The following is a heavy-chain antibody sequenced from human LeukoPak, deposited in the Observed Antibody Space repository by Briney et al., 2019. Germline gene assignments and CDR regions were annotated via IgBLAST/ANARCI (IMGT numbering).Heavy chain of an antibody. D-gene: IGHD1-1*01. J-gene: IGHJ4*02. CDR3: ARVNINNWHSCDY. V-gene: IGHV3-53*01. CDR2: IYSGGST. CDR1: GFTVSSNY. Sequence: GGSLRLSCAASGFTVSSNYMSWVRQAPGKGLEWVSVIYSGGSTYYADSVKGRFTISRDNSKNTLYLQMNSLRAEDTAVYYCARVNINNWHSCDYWGQGTLVTVSS.